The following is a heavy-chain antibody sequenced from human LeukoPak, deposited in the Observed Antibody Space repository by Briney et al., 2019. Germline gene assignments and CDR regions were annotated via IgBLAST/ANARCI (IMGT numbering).Heavy chain of an antibody. D-gene: IGHD2-15*01. V-gene: IGHV3-66*01. J-gene: IGHJ6*02. Sequence: GGSLRLSCAASGFTVSSNYMSWVRQAPGKGLEWVSVIYSGGSTYYADSVKGRFTISRDNSKNTLYLQMNSLRAEDTAVYYCARVSAARYYYYGMDVWGQGTTVTVSS. CDR1: GFTVSSNY. CDR2: IYSGGST. CDR3: ARVSAARYYYYGMDV.